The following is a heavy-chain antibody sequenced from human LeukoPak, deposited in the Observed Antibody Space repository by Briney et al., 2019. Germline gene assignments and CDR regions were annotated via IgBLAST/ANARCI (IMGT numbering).Heavy chain of an antibody. CDR2: ISWNSGSI. CDR1: GFTFDDYA. D-gene: IGHD1/OR15-1a*01. J-gene: IGHJ3*02. CDR3: ARAQVCVWAGTGTVSLCDAFDI. Sequence: GRSLRLSCAASGFTFDDYAMHWVRQAPGKGLEWVSGISWNSGSIGYADSVKGRFTISRDNAKNSLYLQMTSLRAEDTALHYCARAQVCVWAGTGTVSLCDAFDIWGQGTMVTVSS. V-gene: IGHV3-9*01.